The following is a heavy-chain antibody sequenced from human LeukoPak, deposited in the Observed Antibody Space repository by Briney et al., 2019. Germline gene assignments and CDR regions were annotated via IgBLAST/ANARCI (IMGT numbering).Heavy chain of an antibody. CDR2: ISSSGSTT. CDR1: GFTFSSYE. V-gene: IGHV3-48*03. J-gene: IGHJ6*04. CDR3: AELGITMIGGV. D-gene: IGHD3-10*02. Sequence: GGSLRLSCAASGFTFSSYEMNWARQAPGKGLEWVSYISSSGSTTYYADSVKGRFTISRDNAKNSLYLQMNSLRAEDTAVYYCAELGITMIGGVWGKGTTVTISS.